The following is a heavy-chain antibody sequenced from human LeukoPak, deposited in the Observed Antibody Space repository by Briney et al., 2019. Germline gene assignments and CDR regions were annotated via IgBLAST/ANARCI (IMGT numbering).Heavy chain of an antibody. J-gene: IGHJ4*02. CDR2: INPNSGGT. Sequence: ASVKVSCKASGYTFTGYYMHWVRQAPGQGLEWMGWINPNSGGTNYAQKFKGWVTLTRDTSINTTYMELSRLASDVTAVYFCARGTPGSYLGYWGQGTLVTVSS. CDR3: ARGTPGSYLGY. D-gene: IGHD3-16*02. CDR1: GYTFTGYY. V-gene: IGHV1-2*04.